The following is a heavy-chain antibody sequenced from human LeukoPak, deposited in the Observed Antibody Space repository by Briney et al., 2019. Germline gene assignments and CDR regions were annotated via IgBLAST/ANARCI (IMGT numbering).Heavy chain of an antibody. CDR1: GGSFSGYY. J-gene: IGHJ3*02. Sequence: SETLSLTCAVYGGSFSGYYWSWIRQPPGKGLEWIGEINHSGSTNYNPSLKSRVTISVDTSKNQFSLKLSSVTAADTAVYYCARDTYYYDSSGYPVDAFDIWGQGTMVTVSS. V-gene: IGHV4-34*01. D-gene: IGHD3-22*01. CDR3: ARDTYYYDSSGYPVDAFDI. CDR2: INHSGST.